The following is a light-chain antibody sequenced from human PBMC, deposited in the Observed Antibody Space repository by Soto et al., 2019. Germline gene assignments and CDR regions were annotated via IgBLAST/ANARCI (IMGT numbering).Light chain of an antibody. CDR3: QQYNSYSWT. CDR1: QSIDTW. V-gene: IGKV1-5*03. CDR2: KAS. J-gene: IGKJ1*01. Sequence: DIQMTQSPSTLSASVGDRVTITCRASQSIDTWLAWYQQKPGKAPNLLISKASSLETGVPSRFSGSVSGTEFTLTISSLQPDDFATYYCQQYNSYSWTFGQGPKVEIK.